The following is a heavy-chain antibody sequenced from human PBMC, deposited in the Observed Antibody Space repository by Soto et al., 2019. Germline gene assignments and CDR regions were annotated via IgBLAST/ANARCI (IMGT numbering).Heavy chain of an antibody. CDR1: GYTFTIYY. V-gene: IGHV1-46*01. CDR2: INTSGGSP. CDR3: ARGGRHSDYYYYYGMDV. J-gene: IGHJ6*02. Sequence: GASVKVSCKAFGYTFTIYYIHWVRQAPGQGLEWMGVINTSGGSPTYAQKFQDRVTMTRDTSTSTVYMELSSLTSEDTAVYYCARGGRHSDYYYYYGMDVWGQGTTVTVSS.